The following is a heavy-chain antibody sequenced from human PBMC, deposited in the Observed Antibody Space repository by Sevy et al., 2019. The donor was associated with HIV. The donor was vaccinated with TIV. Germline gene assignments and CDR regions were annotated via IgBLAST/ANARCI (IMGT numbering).Heavy chain of an antibody. V-gene: IGHV3-74*01. CDR2: VNSDGGDT. D-gene: IGHD6-13*01. CDR3: VAANSWEDY. Sequence: GGSLRLSCEGSGYTFSNYWMHWVRQAPGKGPEWVSRVNSDGGDTAYADSVKGRFTISRDNVENTMSLQMNSLRAEDTGLYYCVAANSWEDYWGQGTQVTVSS. J-gene: IGHJ4*02. CDR1: GYTFSNYW.